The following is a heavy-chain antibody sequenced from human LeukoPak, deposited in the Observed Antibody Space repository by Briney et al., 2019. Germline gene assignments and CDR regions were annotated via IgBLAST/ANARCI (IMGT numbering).Heavy chain of an antibody. CDR1: GFTFSTFA. CDR3: AKAFSAYENWPPNWFDP. CDR2: ISGSGGGT. Sequence: PGGSPRLSCAASGFTFSTFAMSWVRQAPGKGLEWVSAISGSGGGTYYADSVKGRLTISRDNSKNTLYLQMSSLRAEDTAVYYCAKAFSAYENWPPNWFDPWGQGTLVTVSS. J-gene: IGHJ5*02. D-gene: IGHD5-12*01. V-gene: IGHV3-23*01.